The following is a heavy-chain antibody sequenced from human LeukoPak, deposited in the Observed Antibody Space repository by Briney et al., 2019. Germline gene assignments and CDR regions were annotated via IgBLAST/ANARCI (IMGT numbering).Heavy chain of an antibody. CDR2: MNPNRGNT. V-gene: IGHV1-8*01. D-gene: IGHD6-13*01. CDR1: GYTFTSYD. Sequence: ASVKVSCKACGYTFTSYDINWVRQATGQGLDWMGWMNPNRGNTGYAQKFQGRVTMTRKTSISKAYMELSRLRSEDTAVYYCARVHSSSWYHYYYYYGMDVWGQGTTVTVSS. CDR3: ARVHSSSWYHYYYYYGMDV. J-gene: IGHJ6*02.